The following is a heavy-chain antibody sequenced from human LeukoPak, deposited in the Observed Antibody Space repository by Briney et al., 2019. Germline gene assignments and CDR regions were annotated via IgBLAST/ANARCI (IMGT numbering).Heavy chain of an antibody. CDR1: GFTFDDYA. V-gene: IGHV3-9*01. CDR3: ANGTMVRGVIIHREFDY. Sequence: PGGSLRLSCAASGFTFDDYAMHWVRQAPGKGLEWVSGISWNSGSIGYADSVKGRFTISRDNAKNSLYLQMNSLRAEDTALYYCANGTMVRGVIIHREFDYWGQGTLVTVSS. D-gene: IGHD3-10*01. J-gene: IGHJ4*02. CDR2: ISWNSGSI.